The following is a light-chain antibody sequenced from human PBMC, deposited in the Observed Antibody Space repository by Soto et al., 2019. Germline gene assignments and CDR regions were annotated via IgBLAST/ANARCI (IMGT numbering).Light chain of an antibody. J-gene: IGKJ2*01. CDR1: QNVRSNY. Sequence: EIVLTQSPGTLSLSPGERATLSCRASQNVRSNYLAWYQQRPGQAPRLLMYGAFIRATGIPDRISGSGSGTDFTVTISRLEPEDFAVYYCQYYGGYYGSSPRYTFGQGTKLDIK. CDR2: GAF. V-gene: IGKV3-20*01. CDR3: QYYGGYYGSSPRYT.